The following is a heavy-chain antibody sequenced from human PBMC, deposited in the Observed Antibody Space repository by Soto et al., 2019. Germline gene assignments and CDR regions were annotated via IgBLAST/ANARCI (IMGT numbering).Heavy chain of an antibody. J-gene: IGHJ4*02. D-gene: IGHD1-1*01. Sequence: VQLVESGGGLVQPGGSLRLSCAASGFAFGSYWMHWVRQAPGKGLVWVSRISQDGAIATKADSVKGRFTISRDNAKNTLFLQMSSLRADDTAVYYCLRDQRHWNEFADQWGQGTLVTVSS. CDR2: ISQDGAIA. V-gene: IGHV3-74*01. CDR1: GFAFGSYW. CDR3: LRDQRHWNEFADQ.